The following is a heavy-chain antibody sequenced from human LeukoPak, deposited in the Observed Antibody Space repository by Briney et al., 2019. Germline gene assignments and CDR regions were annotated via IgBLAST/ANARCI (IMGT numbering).Heavy chain of an antibody. Sequence: SETLSLTCTVSGGSITSSSYHWGWIRQPPGKGLEWIGNIHYSGSTYYNPSLKSRVTISVDTSKNQFSLKVTSATAADTALYYCARQYSSSVYWDVWGKGTTVTVSS. V-gene: IGHV4-39*01. CDR1: GGSITSSSYH. D-gene: IGHD6-13*01. CDR2: IHYSGST. CDR3: ARQYSSSVYWDV. J-gene: IGHJ6*04.